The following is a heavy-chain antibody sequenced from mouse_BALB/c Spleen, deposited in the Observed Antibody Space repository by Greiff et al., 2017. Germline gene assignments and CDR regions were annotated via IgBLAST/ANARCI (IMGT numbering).Heavy chain of an antibody. CDR1: GFTFSSYA. CDR3: ARAGGYDPAWFAY. J-gene: IGHJ3*01. V-gene: IGHV5-6-5*01. Sequence: EVKVVESGGGLVKPGGSLKLSCAASGFTFSSYAMSWVRQTPEKRLEWVASISSGGSTYYPDSVKGRFTISRDNARNILYLQMSSLRSEDTAMYYCARAGGYDPAWFAYWGQGTLVTVSA. CDR2: ISSGGST. D-gene: IGHD2-2*01.